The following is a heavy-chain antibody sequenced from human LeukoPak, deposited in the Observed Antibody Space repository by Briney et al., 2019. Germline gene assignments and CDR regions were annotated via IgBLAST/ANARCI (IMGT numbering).Heavy chain of an antibody. J-gene: IGHJ4*02. CDR1: GFSFSSYG. D-gene: IGHD6-13*01. V-gene: IGHV3-30*02. CDR2: IRYDGSNK. CDR3: AKDSSGSSWYWDY. Sequence: AGSLRLSCAASGFSFSSYGMHWVRQAPGKGLEWVTFIRYDGSNKYYADSVKGRFTISGENSKNNLYLQMKRMRTEDTAVYYCAKDSSGSSWYWDYWGQGTLVTVSS.